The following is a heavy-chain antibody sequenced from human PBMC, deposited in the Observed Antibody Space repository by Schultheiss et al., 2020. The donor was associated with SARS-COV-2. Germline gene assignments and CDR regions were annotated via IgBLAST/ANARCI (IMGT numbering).Heavy chain of an antibody. CDR1: GFTFSSYA. CDR2: ISWNSGSI. J-gene: IGHJ2*01. D-gene: IGHD2-2*01. CDR3: AKEGIVVVPAAIGYFDL. Sequence: GGSLRLSCAASGFTFSSYAMHWVRQAPGKGLEWVSGISWNSGSIGYADSVKGRFTISRDNSKNTLYLQMNSLRAEDTAVYYCAKEGIVVVPAAIGYFDLWGRGTLVTVSS. V-gene: IGHV3-23*01.